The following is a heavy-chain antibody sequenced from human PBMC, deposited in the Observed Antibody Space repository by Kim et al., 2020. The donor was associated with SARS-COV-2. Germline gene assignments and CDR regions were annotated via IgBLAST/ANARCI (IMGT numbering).Heavy chain of an antibody. Sequence: SETLSLICTVSAGSISSSSYYWGWIRQPPGKGLEWIGCIYHSGSTYYNPSLKSRVTISVDTSKNQFSLKLSSVTAADTAVYYCARHGCGSWSWYFGLWGRGTLVTVAS. D-gene: IGHD3-10*01. CDR1: AGSISSSSYY. CDR2: IYHSGST. V-gene: IGHV4-39*01. J-gene: IGHJ2*01. CDR3: ARHGCGSWSWYFGL.